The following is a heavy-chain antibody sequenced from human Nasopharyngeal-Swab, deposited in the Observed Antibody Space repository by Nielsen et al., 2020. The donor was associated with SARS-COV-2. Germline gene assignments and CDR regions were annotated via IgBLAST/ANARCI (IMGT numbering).Heavy chain of an antibody. CDR3: VGSSWYGDYYYYYGMDV. CDR1: GGSISSSSYY. Sequence: GSLRLSCAVSGGSISSSSYYWGWIRQPPGKGLEWIGSIYYSGSTYYNPSLKSRVTTSVDTSKNQFSLKLSSVTAADTAVYYCVGSSWYGDYYYYYGMDVWSQGTTVTVSS. D-gene: IGHD6-13*01. V-gene: IGHV4-39*07. CDR2: IYYSGST. J-gene: IGHJ6*02.